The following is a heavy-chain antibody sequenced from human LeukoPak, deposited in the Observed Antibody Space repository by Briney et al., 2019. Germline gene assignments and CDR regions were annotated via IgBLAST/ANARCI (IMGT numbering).Heavy chain of an antibody. CDR2: ISYDGSNK. D-gene: IGHD3-3*01. CDR3: AREEWYYFDY. Sequence: GGSLRLSCVASGFTFNTYAIHWVRQAPGKGLEWVAVISYDGSNKYYEDSVKGRFTISRDNSKNTLYLQMDSLRAEDMAVYYCAREEWYYFDYWGQGTLVTVSS. CDR1: GFTFNTYA. J-gene: IGHJ4*02. V-gene: IGHV3-30-3*01.